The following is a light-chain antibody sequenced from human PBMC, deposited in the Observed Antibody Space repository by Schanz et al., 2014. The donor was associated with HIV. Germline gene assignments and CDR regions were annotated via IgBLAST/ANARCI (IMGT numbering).Light chain of an antibody. J-gene: IGLJ2*01. CDR3: SSYTHSATVV. CDR1: SSDVGGYSY. CDR2: DVN. Sequence: QSALTQPTSVSGSPGQSITISCTGTSSDVGGYSYVSWYQQNPGKAPQLMIYDVNYRPSGVSNRFSGSKSGNTASLTISGLQAEDEADYYCSSYTHSATVVFGGGTKLTVL. V-gene: IGLV2-14*03.